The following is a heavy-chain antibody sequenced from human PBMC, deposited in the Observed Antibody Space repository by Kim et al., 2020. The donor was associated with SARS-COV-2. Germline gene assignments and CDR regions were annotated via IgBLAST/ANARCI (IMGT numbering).Heavy chain of an antibody. D-gene: IGHD2-15*01. J-gene: IGHJ4*02. Sequence: QGRVTMTRDTSTSTVYMELSSLRSEDTAVYYCARDPTYCSGGSCYGYFDYWGQGTLVTVSS. V-gene: IGHV1-46*01. CDR3: ARDPTYCSGGSCYGYFDY.